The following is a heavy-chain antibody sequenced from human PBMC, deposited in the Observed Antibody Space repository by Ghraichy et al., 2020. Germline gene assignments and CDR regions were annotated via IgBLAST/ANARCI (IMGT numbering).Heavy chain of an antibody. CDR3: ARGRSCSSTSCYTWDYYYMDV. Sequence: QTLSLTCAVYGGSFSGYYWSWIRQPPGKGLEWIGEINHSGSTNYNPSLKSRVTISVDTSKNQFSLKLSSVTAADTAVYYCARGRSCSSTSCYTWDYYYMDVWGKGTTVTVSS. D-gene: IGHD2-2*02. V-gene: IGHV4-34*01. CDR2: INHSGST. J-gene: IGHJ6*03. CDR1: GGSFSGYY.